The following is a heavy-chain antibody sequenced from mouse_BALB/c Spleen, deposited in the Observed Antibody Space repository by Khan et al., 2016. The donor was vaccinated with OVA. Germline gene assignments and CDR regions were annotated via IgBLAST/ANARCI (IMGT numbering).Heavy chain of an antibody. CDR3: ARDYWVAY. CDR2: ISSGGST. J-gene: IGHJ3*01. V-gene: IGHV5-6-5*01. CDR1: GFTFSNYA. Sequence: EVELVESGGGLVKPGGSLTLSCAASGFTFSNYAMSWVRQTPEKRLEWVASISSGGSTYYPDSVKGRFTISRDNARNILYLQMSSLRSEDTAMYYCARDYWVAYWGQGTLVTVSA.